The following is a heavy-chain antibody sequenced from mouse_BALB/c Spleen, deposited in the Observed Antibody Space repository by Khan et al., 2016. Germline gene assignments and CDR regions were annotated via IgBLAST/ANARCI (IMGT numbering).Heavy chain of an antibody. CDR1: GFTFSDYY. V-gene: IGHV5-4*02. CDR2: ISDGGSYT. J-gene: IGHJ3*01. CDR3: TRKGLRRGFAY. Sequence: EVELVESGGGLVKPGGSLKLSCAASGFTFSDYYMYWVRQTPEKRLEWVATISDGGSYTYYPDSVKGRFTLSRDNAKNNLYLQMSHLKSEDTAMYYCTRKGLRRGFAYWGQGTLVTVSA. D-gene: IGHD2-4*01.